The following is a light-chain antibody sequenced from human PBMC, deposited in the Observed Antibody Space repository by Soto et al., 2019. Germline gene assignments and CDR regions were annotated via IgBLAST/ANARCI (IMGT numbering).Light chain of an antibody. Sequence: DIQMTQSPSTLSASVGDRVTITCRASQSISTWLAWYQQKPGRAPKLLIYKASSLESGVPPRFSGSGSGTEFTLTISSLQPDDVATYYCQQYNSYSYTFGQGTKLEIK. CDR2: KAS. CDR1: QSISTW. V-gene: IGKV1-5*03. CDR3: QQYNSYSYT. J-gene: IGKJ2*01.